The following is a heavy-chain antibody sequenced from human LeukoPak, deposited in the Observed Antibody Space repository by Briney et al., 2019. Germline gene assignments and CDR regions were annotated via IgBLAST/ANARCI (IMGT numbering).Heavy chain of an antibody. Sequence: PSETLSLTCTVSGGSISSYYWSWIRQPPGKGLEWIGYIYYSGGTNYNPSLKSRVTISVDTSKNQFSLKLSSVTAADTAVYYCARVHRGYHYMDVWGKGTTVTVSS. V-gene: IGHV4-59*01. J-gene: IGHJ6*03. CDR2: IYYSGGT. CDR1: GGSISSYY. CDR3: ARVHRGYHYMDV. D-gene: IGHD5-24*01.